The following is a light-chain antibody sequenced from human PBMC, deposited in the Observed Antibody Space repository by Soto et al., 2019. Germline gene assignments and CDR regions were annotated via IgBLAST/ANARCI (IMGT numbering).Light chain of an antibody. CDR3: QQRSNLPPT. Sequence: EIVLTQSPATLSLSPGERATLSCRASQSVRNYLAWYQQKPGQAPRLLIYDASSRATDIPARFSGSGSGTDFTLSISSLEPEDIAVYYCQQRSNLPPTFGRGTKVEIK. CDR1: QSVRNY. V-gene: IGKV3-11*01. CDR2: DAS. J-gene: IGKJ4*01.